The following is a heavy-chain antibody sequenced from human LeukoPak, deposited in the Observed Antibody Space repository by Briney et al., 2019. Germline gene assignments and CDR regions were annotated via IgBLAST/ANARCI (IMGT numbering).Heavy chain of an antibody. CDR3: ARVARDSSE. J-gene: IGHJ4*02. CDR1: GGSFSGFY. Sequence: PSETLSLTCAVYGGSFSGFYWSWIRQPPGEGLEWIGEINHSGGTSYNPSLKSRVTISVDTSKNHFSLKLTSVTAADTAVYFCARVARDSSEWGQGTPVTVSS. V-gene: IGHV4-34*01. D-gene: IGHD3-22*01. CDR2: INHSGGT.